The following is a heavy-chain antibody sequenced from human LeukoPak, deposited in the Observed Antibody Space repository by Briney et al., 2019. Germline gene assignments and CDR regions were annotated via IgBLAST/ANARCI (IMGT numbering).Heavy chain of an antibody. Sequence: PSETLSLTCTVSGGSISSGNYSWGWIRQPPGKGLEWIGNIYYSGSTYYNPSLKSRVTISVDTSKNQFSLKLSSVTAADTAVYYCARHGYSYDYFDYWGQGTLVTVSS. CDR3: ARHGYSYDYFDY. CDR1: GGSISSGNYS. CDR2: IYYSGST. J-gene: IGHJ4*02. D-gene: IGHD5-18*01. V-gene: IGHV4-39*01.